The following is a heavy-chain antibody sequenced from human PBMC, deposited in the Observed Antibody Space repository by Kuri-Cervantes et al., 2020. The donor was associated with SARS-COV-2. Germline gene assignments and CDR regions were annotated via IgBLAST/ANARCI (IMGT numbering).Heavy chain of an antibody. Sequence: ESLKISCTVSGYSISSGYYWGWIRQPPGKGLEWIGYIYHSGSTYYNPSLKSRVTISVDRSKNQFSLKLSSVTAADTAVYYCARGNSSSGFDYWGQGTLVTVSS. D-gene: IGHD6-6*01. CDR3: ARGNSSSGFDY. CDR1: GYSISSGYY. J-gene: IGHJ4*02. CDR2: IYHSGST. V-gene: IGHV4-38-2*02.